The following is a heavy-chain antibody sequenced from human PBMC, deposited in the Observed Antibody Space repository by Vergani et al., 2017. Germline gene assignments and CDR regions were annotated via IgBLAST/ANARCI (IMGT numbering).Heavy chain of an antibody. V-gene: IGHV1-2*02. CDR1: GYTFTSYD. CDR2: MNPNSGGT. J-gene: IGHJ6*02. Sequence: QVQLVQSGAEVKKPGASVKVSCKASGYTFTSYDINWVRQATGQGLEWMGWMNPNSGGTNYAQKFQGRVTMTRDTSISTAYMELSRLRSDDTAVYYCARDRAMNGMDVWGQGTTVTVSS. CDR3: ARDRAMNGMDV. D-gene: IGHD2-2*01.